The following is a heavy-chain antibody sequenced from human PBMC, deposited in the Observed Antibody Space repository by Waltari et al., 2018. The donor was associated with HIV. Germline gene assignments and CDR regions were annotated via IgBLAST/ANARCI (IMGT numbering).Heavy chain of an antibody. D-gene: IGHD3-10*01. CDR2: IWYDGSNK. CDR1: GFTFSSYG. Sequence: QVQLVESGGGVVQPGRSLRLSCAASGFTFSSYGMHWVRQAPGKGLEWVAVIWYDGSNKYYADSVKGRFTISRDNSKNTLYLQMNSLRAEDTAVYYCARNMVRGVPYYFDYWGQGTLVTVSS. J-gene: IGHJ4*02. CDR3: ARNMVRGVPYYFDY. V-gene: IGHV3-33*01.